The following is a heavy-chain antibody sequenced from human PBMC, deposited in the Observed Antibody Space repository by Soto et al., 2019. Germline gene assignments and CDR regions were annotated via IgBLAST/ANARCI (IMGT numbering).Heavy chain of an antibody. CDR2: INGDGTGT. D-gene: IGHD5-18*01. Sequence: EVQLVESGGGLVQPGGSLRLSYAAAGFTFSNHWIHWVRQAPGKGLVWVSRINGDGTGTFYADSVRGRFAISRDNAENTVYLQMNSLRAEDTAVYYCASGIQYRYGMDVWGQGTTVTVSS. J-gene: IGHJ6*02. CDR3: ASGIQYRYGMDV. V-gene: IGHV3-74*01. CDR1: GFTFSNHW.